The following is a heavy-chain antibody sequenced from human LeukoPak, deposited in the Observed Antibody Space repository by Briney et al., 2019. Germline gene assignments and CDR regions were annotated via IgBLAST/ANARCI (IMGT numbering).Heavy chain of an antibody. Sequence: ASVKVSCKASGYTFTSYGISWVRQAPGQGLEWMGWISAYNGNTNYAQKLQGRVTVTTDTSTSTAYMELRSLRSDDTAVYYCARKRRYFDWLPIDYWGQGTLVTVSS. CDR3: ARKRRYFDWLPIDY. CDR1: GYTFTSYG. J-gene: IGHJ4*02. V-gene: IGHV1-18*01. D-gene: IGHD3-9*01. CDR2: ISAYNGNT.